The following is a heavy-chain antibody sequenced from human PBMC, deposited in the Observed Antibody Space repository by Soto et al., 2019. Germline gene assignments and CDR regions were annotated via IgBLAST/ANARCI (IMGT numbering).Heavy chain of an antibody. J-gene: IGHJ6*02. D-gene: IGHD3-3*01. CDR3: ARSPPTGITIFGVASPSGSMDV. CDR1: GYSFTSYW. CDR2: IDPSDSYT. Sequence: PGESLKISCKGSGYSFTSYWISWVRQMPGKGLEWMGRIDPSDSYTNYSTSFQGHVTISADKSISTAYLQWSSLKASDTAMYYCARSPPTGITIFGVASPSGSMDVWGQGTTVTVSS. V-gene: IGHV5-10-1*01.